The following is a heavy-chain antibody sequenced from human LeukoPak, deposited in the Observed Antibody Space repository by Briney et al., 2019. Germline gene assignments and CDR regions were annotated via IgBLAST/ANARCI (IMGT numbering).Heavy chain of an antibody. CDR1: GFTFSGSA. Sequence: PGGSLKLSCAASGFTFSGSAMHWVRQASGKGLEWVGRIRSKANSYATAYAASVKGRFTISRDDSKNTAYLQMNSLKTEDTAVYYCTRTYYYDSNGQGFDYWSQGTLVTVSS. D-gene: IGHD3-22*01. J-gene: IGHJ4*02. V-gene: IGHV3-73*01. CDR2: IRSKANSYAT. CDR3: TRTYYYDSNGQGFDY.